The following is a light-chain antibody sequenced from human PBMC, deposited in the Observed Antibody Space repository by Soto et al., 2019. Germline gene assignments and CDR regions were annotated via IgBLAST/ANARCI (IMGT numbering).Light chain of an antibody. J-gene: IGLJ2*01. CDR1: STDVGGFNY. CDR3: SSYSRTTTHVV. V-gene: IGLV2-14*03. CDR2: DVT. Sequence: QSVLTQPASVSGSPGRSVTISCTGASTDVGGFNYVSWYQHLPGRAPKLIIYDVTNRPSGISYRFSASKSGRTASLTISGLQAEDEVDYYCSSYSRTTTHVVFGGGTKLTVL.